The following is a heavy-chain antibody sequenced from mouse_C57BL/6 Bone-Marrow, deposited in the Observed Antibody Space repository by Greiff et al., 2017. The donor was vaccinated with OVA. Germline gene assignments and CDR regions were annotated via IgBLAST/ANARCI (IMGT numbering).Heavy chain of an antibody. CDR1: GFNIKDDY. CDR2: IDPENGDT. J-gene: IGHJ1*03. CDR3: TTAGYFDV. Sequence: EVQLQQSGAELVRPGASVKLSCTASGFNIKDDYMHWVKQRPEQGLEWIGWIDPENGDTEYASKFQGKATITADTSSNTAYLQLRSLTSEDTAVYYCTTAGYFDVWGTGTTVTVSS. V-gene: IGHV14-4*01.